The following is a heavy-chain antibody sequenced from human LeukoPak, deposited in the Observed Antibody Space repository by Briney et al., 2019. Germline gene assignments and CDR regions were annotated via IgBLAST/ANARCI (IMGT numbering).Heavy chain of an antibody. Sequence: GASVKVSCKASGYSFTTYYMNWVRQAPGQGLEWMGIINPSGGSTSYAQKFQGRVTMTRDTSTNTVYMELSSLRSEDTAEYYCARRIIMIGKGMDVWGKGTTVTVSS. D-gene: IGHD3-22*01. CDR2: INPSGGST. CDR1: GYSFTTYY. J-gene: IGHJ6*03. CDR3: ARRIIMIGKGMDV. V-gene: IGHV1-46*01.